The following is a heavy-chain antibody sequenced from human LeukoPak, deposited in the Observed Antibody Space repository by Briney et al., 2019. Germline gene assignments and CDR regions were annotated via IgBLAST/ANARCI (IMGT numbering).Heavy chain of an antibody. D-gene: IGHD3-22*01. J-gene: IGHJ3*02. V-gene: IGHV4-59*12. CDR2: ICSSGST. CDR1: GGSISYYY. CDR3: ARMDHYYDSIGYRHDAFDI. Sequence: SETLSLTCTVSGGSISYYYWNWIRQPPGKGLEWIGYICSSGSTNYNPSLKSRVTISLDTSKNQFSLKLSSVTAADTAVYYCARMDHYYDSIGYRHDAFDIWGQGTMVTVSS.